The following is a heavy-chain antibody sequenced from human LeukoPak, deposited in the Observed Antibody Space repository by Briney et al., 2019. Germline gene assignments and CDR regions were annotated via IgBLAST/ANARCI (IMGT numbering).Heavy chain of an antibody. D-gene: IGHD2-15*01. CDR1: GFTFSSYA. CDR2: ISGSGGST. V-gene: IGHV3-23*01. Sequence: HPGGSLRLFCAASGFTFSSYAMSWVRQAPGKGLEWVSAISGSGGSTYYADSVNGRFTISRDNSKKTLYLQMNSLRAEDTAVYYCANPILPEVAVAVSDAFDIWGQGTMVTVSS. J-gene: IGHJ3*02. CDR3: ANPILPEVAVAVSDAFDI.